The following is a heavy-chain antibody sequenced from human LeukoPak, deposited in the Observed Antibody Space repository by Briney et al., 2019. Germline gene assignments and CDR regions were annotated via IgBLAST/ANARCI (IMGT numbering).Heavy chain of an antibody. V-gene: IGHV3-20*04. Sequence: GGSLRLSCAASGFTLDDYGMSWVRQAPGKGLEWVSGINWNGGSTGYADSVKGRFTISRDNSKNTLYLQMNSLRAEDTAVYYCAKVGRVLRYFDWLSPHDYWGQGTLVTVSS. D-gene: IGHD3-9*01. CDR3: AKVGRVLRYFDWLSPHDY. CDR2: INWNGGST. CDR1: GFTLDDYG. J-gene: IGHJ4*02.